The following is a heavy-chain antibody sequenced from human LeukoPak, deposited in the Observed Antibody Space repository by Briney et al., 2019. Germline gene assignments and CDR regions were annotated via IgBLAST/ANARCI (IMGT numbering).Heavy chain of an antibody. V-gene: IGHV1-18*01. CDR1: GYTFTSYG. CDR3: VRDRGNPLYYYDTSGSSFDY. CDR2: ISAYNGNT. Sequence: ASVKVSCKASGYTFTSYGISWVRQAPGQGLEWMGWISAYNGNTNYAQKLQGRVTMTTDTSTSTAYMELRSLRSDDTAVYYCVRDRGNPLYYYDTSGSSFDYWGQGTLVTVSS. J-gene: IGHJ4*02. D-gene: IGHD3-22*01.